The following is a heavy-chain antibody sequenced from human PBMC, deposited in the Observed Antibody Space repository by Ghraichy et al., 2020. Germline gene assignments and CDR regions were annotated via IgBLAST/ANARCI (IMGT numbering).Heavy chain of an antibody. CDR1: GVSVSSAGYY. D-gene: IGHD1-14*01. V-gene: IGHV4-61*08. J-gene: IGHJ4*02. Sequence: GSLSLTCIVSGVSVSSAGYYWSWIRQPPGKGLEWIGYIFYSGSTNYNPSLNSRVTLSLDTSKNQLSLNLTSVTAADTAVYYCARDNLNWGQGTLVTVSS. CDR2: IFYSGST. CDR3: ARDNLN.